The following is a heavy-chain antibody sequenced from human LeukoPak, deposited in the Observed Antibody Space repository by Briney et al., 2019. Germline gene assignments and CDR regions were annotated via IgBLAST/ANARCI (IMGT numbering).Heavy chain of an antibody. Sequence: SGTLSLTCAVSGGSISSSNWWSWVRQPPGKGLEWIGEIYHSGSTNYNPSLKSRVTISVDKSKNQFSLKLSSVNAADTAVYYCARDLEIAAAGVSDYWGQGTLVTVSS. V-gene: IGHV4-4*02. CDR2: IYHSGST. D-gene: IGHD6-13*01. CDR3: ARDLEIAAAGVSDY. J-gene: IGHJ4*02. CDR1: GGSISSSNW.